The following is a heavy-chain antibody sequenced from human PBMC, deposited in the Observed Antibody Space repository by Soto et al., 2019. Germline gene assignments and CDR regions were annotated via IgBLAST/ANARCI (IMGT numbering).Heavy chain of an antibody. CDR1: GFTFSNYW. J-gene: IGHJ4*02. V-gene: IGHV3-7*05. CDR3: ARESTIVLLLYTKGGFDY. D-gene: IGHD2-8*01. CDR2: IKQDGSEK. Sequence: GGSLRLSCAASGFTFSNYWMSWVRQAPGKGLEWVANIKQDGSEKYYVDSVKGRFTISRDNAQNSLYLQMNSLRAEDTAVYYCARESTIVLLLYTKGGFDYWGQGTLVTVSS.